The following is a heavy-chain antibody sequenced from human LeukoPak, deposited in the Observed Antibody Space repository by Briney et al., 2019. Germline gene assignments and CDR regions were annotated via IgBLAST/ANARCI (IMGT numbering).Heavy chain of an antibody. D-gene: IGHD2-2*01. J-gene: IGHJ4*02. V-gene: IGHV3-9*01. Sequence: GGSLRLSCAASGVTFDDYAMHWVRQAPGKGLEWVSVISWNSGSIVYADSVKGRFTISRDNAKNSLYLQMNSLRAEDTALYYCAKASSILLPYYFDYWGQGTLVTVSS. CDR1: GVTFDDYA. CDR3: AKASSILLPYYFDY. CDR2: ISWNSGSI.